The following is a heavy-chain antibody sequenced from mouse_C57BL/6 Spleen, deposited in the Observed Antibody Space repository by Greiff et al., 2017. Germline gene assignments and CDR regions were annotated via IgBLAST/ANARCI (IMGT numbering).Heavy chain of an antibody. CDR2: IDPETGGT. J-gene: IGHJ4*01. CDR3: TIYSNYYAMDY. D-gene: IGHD2-5*01. CDR1: GYTFTDYE. V-gene: IGHV1-15*01. Sequence: VQLQQSGAELVRPGASVTLSCKASGYTFTDYEMHWVKQTPVHGLEWIGAIDPETGGTAYNQKFKGKAILTADKSSSTAYMELRSLTSEDSAVYYCTIYSNYYAMDYWGQGTSVTVSS.